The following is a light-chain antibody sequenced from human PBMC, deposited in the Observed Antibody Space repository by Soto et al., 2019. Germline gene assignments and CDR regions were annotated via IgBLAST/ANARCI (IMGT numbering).Light chain of an antibody. J-gene: IGLJ1*01. CDR3: CSYAGSREV. CDR1: SSDVGGYNY. V-gene: IGLV2-11*01. Sequence: QSAPTQPRSVSGSPGQSVTISCTGTSSDVGGYNYVSWYQQHTGKAPKLMIYDVSKRPSGVPDRFSGSKSGNTAPLTISGLQAEDEADYYCCSYAGSREVFGTGTKVTVL. CDR2: DVS.